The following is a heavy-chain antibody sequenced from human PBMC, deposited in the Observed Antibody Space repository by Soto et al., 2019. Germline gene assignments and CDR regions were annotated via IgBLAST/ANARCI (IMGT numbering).Heavy chain of an antibody. Sequence: SGPTLVNPTQTLTLTCTFSGFSLSTSGMCVSWIRQPPGKALEWLARIDWDDDKYYSTSLKTRLTISRDTSKNQVVLTMTNMDPVDTATYYCARIPAFYDILNGYWANYGMDVWGQGTTVTVSS. D-gene: IGHD3-9*01. V-gene: IGHV2-70*11. CDR3: ARIPAFYDILNGYWANYGMDV. CDR2: IDWDDDK. J-gene: IGHJ6*02. CDR1: GFSLSTSGMC.